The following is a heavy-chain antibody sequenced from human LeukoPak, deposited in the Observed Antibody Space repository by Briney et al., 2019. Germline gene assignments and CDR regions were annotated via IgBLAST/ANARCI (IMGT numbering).Heavy chain of an antibody. V-gene: IGHV3-30*18. Sequence: PGRSLRLSCAASGFTFSNYGMHWVRQAPGKGLEWVAVISYDESDKYYADSVKGRFTISRDNSKNTLYLQMNSLRPEDTAVYYCAKGAVAATNAAYYGMDVWGQGTTVTVSS. D-gene: IGHD2-15*01. CDR1: GFTFSNYG. CDR2: ISYDESDK. J-gene: IGHJ6*02. CDR3: AKGAVAATNAAYYGMDV.